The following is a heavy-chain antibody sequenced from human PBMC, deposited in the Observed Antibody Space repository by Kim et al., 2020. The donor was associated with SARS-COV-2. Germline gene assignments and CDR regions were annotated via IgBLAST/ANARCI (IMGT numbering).Heavy chain of an antibody. Sequence: SRVTISVDTSKNQFSLKLSSVTAADTAVYYCARLADYGDLLRRRRGRYFDLWGRGTLVTVSS. CDR3: ARLADYGDLLRRRRGRYFDL. V-gene: IGHV4-39*01. J-gene: IGHJ2*01. D-gene: IGHD4-17*01.